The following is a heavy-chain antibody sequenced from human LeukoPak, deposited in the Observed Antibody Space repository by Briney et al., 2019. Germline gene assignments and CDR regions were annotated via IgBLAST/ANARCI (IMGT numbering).Heavy chain of an antibody. V-gene: IGHV5-51*01. Sequence: GESLKISCKGSGYSFTSYWIGWVRQMPGKGLEWMGIIYPGDSDTRYSPSLQGQVTISADKSISTAYLQWSSLKASDTAMYYCARGYCSGGSCYSGNWFDPWGQGTLVTVSS. CDR1: GYSFTSYW. D-gene: IGHD2-15*01. J-gene: IGHJ5*02. CDR2: IYPGDSDT. CDR3: ARGYCSGGSCYSGNWFDP.